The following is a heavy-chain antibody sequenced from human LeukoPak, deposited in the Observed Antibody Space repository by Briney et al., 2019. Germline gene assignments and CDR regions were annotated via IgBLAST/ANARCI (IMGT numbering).Heavy chain of an antibody. D-gene: IGHD3-16*02. V-gene: IGHV4-4*07. J-gene: IGHJ5*02. CDR2: IYISGSGST. CDR3: ARDYLANLASRLFDP. Sequence: PLETLSLTCTVSGGSISSYYWSWIRQPAGKGLEWIGRIYISGSGSTNYNPSLKSRVTMSVDTSKNQFSLKLSSVTAADTAVYYCARDYLANLASRLFDPWGQGTLVTVSS. CDR1: GGSISSYY.